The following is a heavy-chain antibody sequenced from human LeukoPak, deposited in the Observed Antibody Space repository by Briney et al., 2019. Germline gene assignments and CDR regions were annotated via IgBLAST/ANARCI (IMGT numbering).Heavy chain of an antibody. D-gene: IGHD1-26*01. CDR1: GGSIRSSNYY. CDR3: ARPIVGGTWDAFDI. V-gene: IGHV4-39*01. Sequence: PSETLSLTCTVSGGSIRSSNYYWGWIRQPPGKGLEWIGSIYYSGSTYYNPSLKSRVTISVDTSKNQFSMKLSAVSAADTAVYYCARPIVGGTWDAFDIWGQGTMVTVSS. CDR2: IYYSGST. J-gene: IGHJ3*02.